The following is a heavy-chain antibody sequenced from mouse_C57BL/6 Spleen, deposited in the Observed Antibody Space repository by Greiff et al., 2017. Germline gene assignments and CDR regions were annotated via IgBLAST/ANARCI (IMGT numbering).Heavy chain of an antibody. CDR2: IYPGSGNT. V-gene: IGHV1-76*01. CDR3: AREDDGCPMDY. J-gene: IGHJ4*01. CDR1: GYSFTDYC. D-gene: IGHD2-3*01. Sequence: VKLVESGAELVRPGASVKLSCKASGYSFTDYCINWVKQRPGQGLEWIARIYPGSGNTYYNEKFKGKATLTAEKSSSTAYMQLSSLTSEDSAVYFCAREDDGCPMDYWGQGTSVTVSS.